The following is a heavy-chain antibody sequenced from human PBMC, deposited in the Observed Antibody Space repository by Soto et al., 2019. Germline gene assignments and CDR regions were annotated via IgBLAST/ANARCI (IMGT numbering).Heavy chain of an antibody. Sequence: GGSLRLSCAASGFTFSSYGMHWVRQAPGKGLEWVAVISYDGSNKYYADSVKGRFTISRDNSKNTLYLQMNSLRAEDTAVYYCAKANFYFVVVVAAIDYWGQGTLVTVSS. CDR1: GFTFSSYG. D-gene: IGHD2-15*01. J-gene: IGHJ4*02. CDR2: ISYDGSNK. CDR3: AKANFYFVVVVAAIDY. V-gene: IGHV3-30*18.